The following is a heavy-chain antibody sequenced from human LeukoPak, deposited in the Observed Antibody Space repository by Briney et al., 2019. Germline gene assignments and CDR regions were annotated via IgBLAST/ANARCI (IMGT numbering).Heavy chain of an antibody. V-gene: IGHV4-30-4*08. CDR1: GGSISSGDYY. D-gene: IGHD2-2*02. CDR3: ASLPDTRYCSSNSCYTAAVTAIDI. J-gene: IGHJ3*02. Sequence: SQTLSLTCTVSGGSISSGDYYWSWIRQPPGKGLEWIGYIYYSGSTYYNPSLKSRVTISVDTSKNQFSLKLSSATAADTAVYYCASLPDTRYCSSNSCYTAAVTAIDIWGQGTMVTVSS. CDR2: IYYSGST.